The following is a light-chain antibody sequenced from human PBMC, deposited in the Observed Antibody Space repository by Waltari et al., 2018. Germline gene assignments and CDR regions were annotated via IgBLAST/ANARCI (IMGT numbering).Light chain of an antibody. CDR1: QSIGKY. J-gene: IGKJ1*01. Sequence: EIVLTQSPGTLSLSPGERATLFCRASQSIGKYLVWYQQKPGQAPRLLIYGASTRATGIPDRFSDGGSGTDFSLSITRLEPEDFAVYYCQHYVRLPATFGQGTTVEI. CDR2: GAS. CDR3: QHYVRLPAT. V-gene: IGKV3-20*01.